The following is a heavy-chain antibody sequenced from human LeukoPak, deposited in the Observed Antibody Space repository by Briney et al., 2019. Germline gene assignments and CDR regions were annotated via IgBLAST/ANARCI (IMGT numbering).Heavy chain of an antibody. Sequence: ASVKVSCKASGYTFTSYDINWVRQATGQGLEWMGWMNPNSGNTGYAQKFQGRVTMTRNTSISTAYMELSSLRSEDTAVYYCAKDRTQRGDHYFDYWGQGTLVTVSS. CDR1: GYTFTSYD. V-gene: IGHV1-8*01. J-gene: IGHJ4*02. CDR2: MNPNSGNT. CDR3: AKDRTQRGDHYFDY. D-gene: IGHD3-10*01.